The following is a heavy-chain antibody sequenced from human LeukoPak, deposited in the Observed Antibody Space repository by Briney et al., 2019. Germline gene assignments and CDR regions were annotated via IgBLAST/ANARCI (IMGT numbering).Heavy chain of an antibody. CDR2: MNPNSGNT. J-gene: IGHJ3*02. Sequence: GASVTVSCKASGYTFTSYDINWVRQATGQGLEWMGWMNPNSGNTGYAQKFQGRVTITRNTSISTAYMELSSLRSEDTAVYYCATPPAATPRDAFDIWGQGTMVTVSS. V-gene: IGHV1-8*03. CDR3: ATPPAATPRDAFDI. D-gene: IGHD1-26*01. CDR1: GYTFTSYD.